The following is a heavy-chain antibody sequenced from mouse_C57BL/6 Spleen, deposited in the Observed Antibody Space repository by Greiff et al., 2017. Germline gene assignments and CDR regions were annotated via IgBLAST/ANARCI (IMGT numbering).Heavy chain of an antibody. CDR2: IDPANGNT. D-gene: IGHD1-1*01. CDR1: GFNIKNTY. CDR3: ARAVYGSSYEWFAY. Sequence: EVKLMESVAELVRPGASVKLSCTASGFNIKNTYMHWVKQRPEQGLEWIGRIDPANGNTKYAPKFQGKATITADTSSNTAYLQLSSLTSEDTAIYYCARAVYGSSYEWFAYWGQGTLVTVSA. V-gene: IGHV14-3*01. J-gene: IGHJ3*01.